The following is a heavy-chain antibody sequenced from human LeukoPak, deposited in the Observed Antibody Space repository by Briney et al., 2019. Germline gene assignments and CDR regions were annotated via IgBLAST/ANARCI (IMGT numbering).Heavy chain of an antibody. D-gene: IGHD5-12*01. CDR2: IYSGGGT. CDR1: GFAFSSYA. J-gene: IGHJ4*02. Sequence: GGSLRLSCAASGFAFSSYAMSWVRQAPGKGLEWVSVIYSGGGTNYADSVKGRFTISRDKSKNTLYLQMNSLRAEDTAVYYCIGGPYSGKTRGGQGTLVTVSS. CDR3: IGGPYSGKTR. V-gene: IGHV3-66*01.